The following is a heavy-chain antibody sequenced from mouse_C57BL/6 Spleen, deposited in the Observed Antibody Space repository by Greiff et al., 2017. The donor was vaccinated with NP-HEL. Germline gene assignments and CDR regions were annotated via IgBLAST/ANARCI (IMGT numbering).Heavy chain of an antibody. V-gene: IGHV1-50*01. CDR1: GYTFTSYW. J-gene: IGHJ4*01. D-gene: IGHD2-10*02. CDR3: ARVGYGNSYYYAMDY. Sequence: QVQLQQPGAELVKPGASVKLSCKASGYTFTSYWMQWVNQRPGQGLEWIGEIDPSDSYTNYNQKFKGKATLTVDTSSSTAYMQLSSLTSEDSAVYYCARVGYGNSYYYAMDYWGQGTSVTVSS. CDR2: IDPSDSYT.